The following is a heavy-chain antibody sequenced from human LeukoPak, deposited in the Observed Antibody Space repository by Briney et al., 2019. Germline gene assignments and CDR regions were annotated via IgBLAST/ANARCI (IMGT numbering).Heavy chain of an antibody. V-gene: IGHV4-59*01. Sequence: SETLSLTCTVSGGPINSYYWSWIRQPPGKGLEWIGYIYNSETINYNPSLTSRVTISLDTSKNQVSLKLTSVTAADTAVYYCVRVGGASSILSAFDIWGQGTMVTVSS. CDR2: IYNSETI. CDR3: VRVGGASSILSAFDI. J-gene: IGHJ3*02. CDR1: GGPINSYY. D-gene: IGHD6-6*01.